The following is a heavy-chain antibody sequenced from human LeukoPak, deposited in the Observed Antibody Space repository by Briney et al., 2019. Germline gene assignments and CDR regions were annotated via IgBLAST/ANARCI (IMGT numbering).Heavy chain of an antibody. J-gene: IGHJ4*02. CDR1: GGSFSGYY. CDR2: INHSGST. V-gene: IGHV4-34*01. CDR3: ARSHDHLWGNYPDY. Sequence: PSETLSLTCAVYGGSFSGYYWSWIRQPPGKGLEWIGEINHSGSTNYSPSLKSRVTLSVDKSKNQFSLRLNSVTAADTAMYYCARSHDHLWGNYPDYWGQGTLVTVSS. D-gene: IGHD3-16*02.